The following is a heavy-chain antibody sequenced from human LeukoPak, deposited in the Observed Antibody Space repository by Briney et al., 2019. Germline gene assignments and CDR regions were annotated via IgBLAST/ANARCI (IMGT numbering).Heavy chain of an antibody. J-gene: IGHJ4*02. D-gene: IGHD2-15*01. Sequence: GESLKISCQGSGYSFSNFWTGWVRQMPGKGLEWMGIIYSGDSDTRYSPSFQGQVIISADRSVNTVYLQWDSLKASDTATYYCARREASANFDYWGQGTLVTVSS. CDR3: ARREASANFDY. CDR2: IYSGDSDT. V-gene: IGHV5-51*01. CDR1: GYSFSNFW.